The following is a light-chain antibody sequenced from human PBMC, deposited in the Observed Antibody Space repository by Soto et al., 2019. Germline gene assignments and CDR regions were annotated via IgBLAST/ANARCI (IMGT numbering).Light chain of an antibody. V-gene: IGLV2-14*01. CDR2: EVS. Sequence: QSALTQPASVSGSPGQSITISCTGTSSDVGGYNYVSWYQQHPGKAPKLMIYEVSNRPSGVSNRFSGSKSGNTASLTISGLQDEDEADDYCSSYTSSSTYVVFGGGTKLTVL. CDR1: SSDVGGYNY. J-gene: IGLJ2*01. CDR3: SSYTSSSTYVV.